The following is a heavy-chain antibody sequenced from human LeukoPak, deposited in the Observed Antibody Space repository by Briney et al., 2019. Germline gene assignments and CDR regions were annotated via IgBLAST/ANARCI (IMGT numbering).Heavy chain of an antibody. CDR1: GFTFSNYA. D-gene: IGHD2-15*01. Sequence: GSLRLSCAASGFTFSNYAMTWVRQAPGKGLEWVAGLSDGGRTTYYTGSVKGRFTISRNNSKNTLYLQMNSLRAENAAIYYWAKGGTSGGSCYFDYWGQGNLVSVSS. J-gene: IGHJ4*02. CDR2: LSDGGRTT. V-gene: IGHV3-23*01. CDR3: AKGGTSGGSCYFDY.